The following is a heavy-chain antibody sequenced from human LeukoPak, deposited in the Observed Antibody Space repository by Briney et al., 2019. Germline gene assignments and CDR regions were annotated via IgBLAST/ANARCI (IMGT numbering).Heavy chain of an antibody. D-gene: IGHD3-10*01. CDR2: ISSSSSYI. CDR3: ARAPGRVRGVIISPDV. J-gene: IGHJ6*02. CDR1: GLTFSSYS. V-gene: IGHV3-21*01. Sequence: PGGSLRLSCAASGLTFSSYSMNWVRQAPGKGLEWVSSISSSSSYIYYADSVKGRFTISRDNAKNSLYLQMNSLRAEDTAVYYCARAPGRVRGVIISPDVWGQGTTVTVSS.